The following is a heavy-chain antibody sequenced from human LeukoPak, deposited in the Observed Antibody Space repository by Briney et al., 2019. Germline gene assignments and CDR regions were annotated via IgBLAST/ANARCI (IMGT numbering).Heavy chain of an antibody. D-gene: IGHD6-13*01. CDR1: GFTFSSYG. CDR2: IRYDGSNK. J-gene: IGHJ6*03. Sequence: PGRSLRLSCAASGFTFSSYGMHWVRQAPGKGLEWVAFIRYDGSNKYYADSVKGRFTISRDNSKNTLYLQMNSLRAEDTAVYYCAKDRVAAAGTGNYMDVWGKGTTVTVSS. CDR3: AKDRVAAAGTGNYMDV. V-gene: IGHV3-30*02.